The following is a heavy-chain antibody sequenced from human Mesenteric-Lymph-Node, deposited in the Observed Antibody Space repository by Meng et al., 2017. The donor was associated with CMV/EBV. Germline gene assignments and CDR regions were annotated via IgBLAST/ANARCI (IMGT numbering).Heavy chain of an antibody. CDR2: ISSSSSYI. Sequence: GESLKISCAASGFAFSTYEMNWVRQAPGKGLEWVSSISSSSSYIYYADSVKGRFTISRDNAKNPLYLQMNSLRAEDTAVYYCARDLIVPAAKYYYYGMDVWGQGTTVTVSS. CDR1: GFAFSTYE. J-gene: IGHJ6*02. D-gene: IGHD2-2*01. V-gene: IGHV3-21*01. CDR3: ARDLIVPAAKYYYYGMDV.